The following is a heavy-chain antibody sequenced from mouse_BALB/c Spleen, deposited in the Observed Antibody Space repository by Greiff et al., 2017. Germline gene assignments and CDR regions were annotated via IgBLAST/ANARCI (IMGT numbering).Heavy chain of an antibody. D-gene: IGHD2-4*01. V-gene: IGHV1-69*02. Sequence: VQLQQPGAELVKPGASVKLSCKASGYTFTSYWMHWVKQRPGQGLEWIGEIDPSDSYTNYNQKFKGKATLTVDKSSSTAYMQLSSLTSEDSAVYYCARYDYDEGFAYWGQGTLVTVSA. CDR3: ARYDYDEGFAY. J-gene: IGHJ3*01. CDR2: IDPSDSYT. CDR1: GYTFTSYW.